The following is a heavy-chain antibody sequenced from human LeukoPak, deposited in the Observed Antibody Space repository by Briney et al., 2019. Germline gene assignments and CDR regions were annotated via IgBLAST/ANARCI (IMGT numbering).Heavy chain of an antibody. Sequence: GGSLRLSCAASGFTFSDYSMNWVRQAPGRGLEWISYIGISSGNTKYADSVKGRFTISGDKAKNSLYLQMNSLRVEDTAVYYCARDYKYAFDNWGQGTLVTVSS. CDR2: IGISSGNT. CDR1: GFTFSDYS. V-gene: IGHV3-48*01. D-gene: IGHD5-24*01. J-gene: IGHJ4*02. CDR3: ARDYKYAFDN.